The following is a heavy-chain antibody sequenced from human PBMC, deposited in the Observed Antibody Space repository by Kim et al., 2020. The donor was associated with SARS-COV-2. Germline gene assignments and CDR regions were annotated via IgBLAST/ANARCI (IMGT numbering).Heavy chain of an antibody. V-gene: IGHV4-34*01. CDR2: INHSGSA. CDR1: GGSLSGYY. Sequence: SETLSLTCGVFGGSLSGYYWSWIRQPPGKGLEWIGEINHSGSATYNPSLKSRVTMSVDTSKNQISLKLDSVTAADTAVYYCARGQIVPARPNTYNWFAP. CDR3: ARGQIVPARPNTYNWFAP. D-gene: IGHD1-26*01. J-gene: IGHJ5*02.